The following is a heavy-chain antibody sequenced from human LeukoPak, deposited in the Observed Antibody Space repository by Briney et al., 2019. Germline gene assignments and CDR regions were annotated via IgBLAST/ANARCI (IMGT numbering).Heavy chain of an antibody. CDR3: ARDQRYYDSSGYYYPLGY. Sequence: ASVKVSCKASGCTFTSYYMHWVRQAPGQGLEWMGIINPSGGSTSYAQKFQGRVTMTRDTSTRTVYMELSSLRSEDTAVYYCARDQRYYDSSGYYYPLGYWGQGTLVTVSS. CDR1: GCTFTSYY. J-gene: IGHJ4*02. D-gene: IGHD3-22*01. V-gene: IGHV1-46*01. CDR2: INPSGGST.